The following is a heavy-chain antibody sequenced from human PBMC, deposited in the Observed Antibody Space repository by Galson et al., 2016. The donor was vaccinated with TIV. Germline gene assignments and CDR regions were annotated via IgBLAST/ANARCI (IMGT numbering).Heavy chain of an antibody. Sequence: SLRLSCAASGFTFDDYAMHWVRQVPGRGLEWVSVISWNSGSTVYADSVKGRFIISRDNAKNSLYLQMNSLRAEDTALYYCEKGQLRAARRFYYMDVWGKGTPVTVSS. CDR3: EKGQLRAARRFYYMDV. D-gene: IGHD1-1*01. V-gene: IGHV3-9*01. J-gene: IGHJ6*03. CDR2: ISWNSGST. CDR1: GFTFDDYA.